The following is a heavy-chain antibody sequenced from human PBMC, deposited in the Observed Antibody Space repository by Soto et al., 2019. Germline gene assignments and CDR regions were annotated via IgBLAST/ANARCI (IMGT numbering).Heavy chain of an antibody. CDR3: ARDINPYGGYYDSSGIDY. D-gene: IGHD3-22*01. V-gene: IGHV1-18*01. CDR2: ISAYNGNT. J-gene: IGHJ4*02. CDR1: GYTFTSYG. Sequence: QVQLVQSGAEVKKPGASVKVSCKASGYTFTSYGISWVRQAPGQGLEWTGWISAYNGNTNYAQKLQGRVTMTTDTSTSTAYMELRSLRSDDTAVYYCARDINPYGGYYDSSGIDYWGQGTLVTVSS.